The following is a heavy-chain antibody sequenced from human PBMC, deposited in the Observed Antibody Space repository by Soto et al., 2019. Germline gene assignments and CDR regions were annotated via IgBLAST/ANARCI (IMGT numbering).Heavy chain of an antibody. CDR1: GGSISSGGYY. V-gene: IGHV4-31*03. CDR2: IYYSGST. J-gene: IGHJ4*02. D-gene: IGHD3-22*01. CDR3: ARVNAGYYYYSSGYYDY. Sequence: SETLSLTCTVSGGSISSGGYYWSWIRQHPGKGLEWIGYIYYSGSTYYNPSLKSRVTISGDTSKNQFSLKLSSVTAADTAVYYCARVNAGYYYYSSGYYDYWGQGTLVTVSS.